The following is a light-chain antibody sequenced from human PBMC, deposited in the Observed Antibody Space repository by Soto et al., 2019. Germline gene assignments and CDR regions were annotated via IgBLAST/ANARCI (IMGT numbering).Light chain of an antibody. J-gene: IGKJ2*01. CDR1: QNLLHSNGHNY. V-gene: IGKV2-28*01. CDR3: MRALSHT. CDR2: LGF. Sequence: DMVMTQSPVSLPVTPGESASISCRSSQNLLHSNGHNYLDWFLQKPGQSPQLLIYLGFNRASVLNDRFSGSGSSTDFTLKNIRVEAEDVWIYYCMRALSHTFGQGAKLEIK.